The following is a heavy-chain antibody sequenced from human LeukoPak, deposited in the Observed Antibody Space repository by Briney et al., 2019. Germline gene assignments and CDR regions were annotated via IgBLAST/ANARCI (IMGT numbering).Heavy chain of an antibody. CDR3: ARGGHAYYDSSGYRYYFDY. D-gene: IGHD3-22*01. J-gene: IGHJ4*02. Sequence: GGSLRLSCAASGFTFSSYSMNWVRQAPGKGLEWVSSITSSSSYIYYADSVKGRFTFSRDNAKNSLYLQMNSLRAEDTAVYYCARGGHAYYDSSGYRYYFDYWGQGTLVTVSS. CDR1: GFTFSSYS. V-gene: IGHV3-21*01. CDR2: ITSSSSYI.